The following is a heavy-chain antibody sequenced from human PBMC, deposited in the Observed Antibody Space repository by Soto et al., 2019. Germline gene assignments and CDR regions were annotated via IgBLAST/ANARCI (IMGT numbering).Heavy chain of an antibody. CDR2: IYYSGST. J-gene: IGHJ4*02. CDR1: GGSISSSSYY. D-gene: IGHD5-12*01. Sequence: SETLSLTCTVSGGSISSSSYYWGWIRQPPGKGLEWIGSIYYSGSTYYNPSLKSRVTISVDTSKNQFSLKLSSVTAADTAVYYCARHCTSALNIVATSPFDYWGQGTLVTVSS. CDR3: ARHCTSALNIVATSPFDY. V-gene: IGHV4-39*01.